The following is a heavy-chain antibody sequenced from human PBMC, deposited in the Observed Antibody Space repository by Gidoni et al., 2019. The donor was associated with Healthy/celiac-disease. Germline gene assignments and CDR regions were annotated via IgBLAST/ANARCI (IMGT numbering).Heavy chain of an antibody. V-gene: IGHV4-31*03. J-gene: IGHJ4*02. D-gene: IGHD3-3*01. CDR1: GGPISSGGYY. CDR2: IYYSGST. CDR3: ARVVVRITIFGVVTPHFDY. Sequence: QVQLQESGPGLVKPSQTLSLTCTVSGGPISSGGYYWSWIRQHPGKGLEWIGYIYYSGSTYYNPSLKSRVTISVDTSKNQFSLKLSSVTAADTAVYYCARVVVRITIFGVVTPHFDYWGQGTLVTVSS.